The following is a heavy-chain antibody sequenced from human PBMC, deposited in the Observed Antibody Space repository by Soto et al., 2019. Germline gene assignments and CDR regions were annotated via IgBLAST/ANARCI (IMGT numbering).Heavy chain of an antibody. CDR2: ISGSGGST. D-gene: IGHD2-2*01. Sequence: GGSLRLSCAASGFTFSSYAMSWVRQAPGKGLEWVSAISGSGGSTYYADSVKGRFTISRDNSKNTLYLQMNSLRAEDTAVYYCAKGSTPDLVVPAAMYYYYYMDVWGKGTTVTVSS. CDR3: AKGSTPDLVVPAAMYYYYYMDV. CDR1: GFTFSSYA. J-gene: IGHJ6*03. V-gene: IGHV3-23*01.